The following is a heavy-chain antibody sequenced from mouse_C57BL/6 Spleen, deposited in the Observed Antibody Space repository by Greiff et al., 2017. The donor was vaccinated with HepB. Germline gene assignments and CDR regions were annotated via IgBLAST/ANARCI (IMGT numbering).Heavy chain of an antibody. CDR3: AREKLGDY. J-gene: IGHJ2*01. CDR2: IYPGDGDT. V-gene: IGHV1-82*01. Sequence: QVQLQQSGPELVKPGASVKISCKASGYAFSSSWMNWVKQRPGKGLEWIGRIYPGDGDTNYNGKFKGKATLTADKSSSTAYMQLSSLTSEDSAVYCCAREKLGDYWGQGTTLTVSS. D-gene: IGHD4-1*01. CDR1: GYAFSSSW.